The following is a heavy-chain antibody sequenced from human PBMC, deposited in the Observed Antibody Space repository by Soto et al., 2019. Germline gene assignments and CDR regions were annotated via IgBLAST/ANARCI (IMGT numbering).Heavy chain of an antibody. CDR1: GFTFSSYW. CDR2: IKADGSEE. V-gene: IGHV3-7*01. J-gene: IGHJ4*02. Sequence: EVGLVESGGGLVQPGESLRLSCSVSGFTFSSYWMNWVRQVPGKGREWVASIKADGSEENYVASVKGRFTISRDNAKKSLCRQMNGLRAEDSSVYYCVSPPGLYDYVRGCRTLFAYWGQGTRVTVSS. CDR3: VSPPGLYDYVRGCRTLFAY. D-gene: IGHD3-16*01.